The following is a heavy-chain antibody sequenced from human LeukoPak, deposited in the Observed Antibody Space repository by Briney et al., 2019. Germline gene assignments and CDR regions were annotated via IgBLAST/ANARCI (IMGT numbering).Heavy chain of an antibody. CDR1: GGSFSGYY. CDR3: ARADVTMSIGFDY. V-gene: IGHV4-34*01. Sequence: SETLSLTCAVYGGSFSGYYWSWIRQPPGKGLEWIGEINHSGSTNYNPSLKSRVTISVDTSKNQFSLKLSSVTAADTAVYYCARADVTMSIGFDYWGQGTLVTVSS. CDR2: INHSGST. J-gene: IGHJ4*02. D-gene: IGHD3-10*02.